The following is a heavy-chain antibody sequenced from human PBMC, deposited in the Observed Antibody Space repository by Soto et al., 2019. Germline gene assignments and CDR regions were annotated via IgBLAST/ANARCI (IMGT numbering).Heavy chain of an antibody. CDR2: INTDGSSR. Sequence: EVQLVESGGGLVQPGGSLRLSCEVSGFTFSSYWMHWVRLAPGKGLVWVSRINTDGSSRTYADSVEGRFTISRDNAKNTLYLQMHSLRDEDTAVYFCVIGSNDWIGVDYWGQGTLATVSS. CDR3: VIGSNDWIGVDY. V-gene: IGHV3-74*01. D-gene: IGHD6-19*01. CDR1: GFTFSSYW. J-gene: IGHJ4*02.